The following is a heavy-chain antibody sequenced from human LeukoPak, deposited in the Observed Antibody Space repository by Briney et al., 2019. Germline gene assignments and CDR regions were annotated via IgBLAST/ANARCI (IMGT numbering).Heavy chain of an antibody. J-gene: IGHJ6*03. CDR2: IYTSGST. CDR1: GDSISSGHYY. V-gene: IGHV4-61*02. Sequence: SETLSLTCTVSGDSISSGHYYWSWIRQPAGKGLEWIGRIYTSGSTNYNPSLKSRVTISVDTSKNQFSLKLSSVTAADTAVYYCARDSVLRFPGGYYYYMDAWGKGTTVTVSS. CDR3: ARDSVLRFPGGYYYYMDA. D-gene: IGHD3-3*01.